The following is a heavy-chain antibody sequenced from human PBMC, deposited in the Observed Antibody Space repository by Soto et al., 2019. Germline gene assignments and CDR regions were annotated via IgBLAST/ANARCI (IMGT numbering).Heavy chain of an antibody. CDR3: VRDVGYDYVD. D-gene: IGHD5-12*01. CDR2: IKQGGSEK. Sequence: EVQLVESGGGLVRPGGSLRLSCAASGFTFSSFSMNWIRQAPGKGLEWVATIKQGGSEKYYVDSVKGRFSISGDNAENSLYLQMNSLSAEDTAVYFCVRDVGYDYVDWGQGTLVTVSS. J-gene: IGHJ4*02. CDR1: GFTFSSFS. V-gene: IGHV3-7*01.